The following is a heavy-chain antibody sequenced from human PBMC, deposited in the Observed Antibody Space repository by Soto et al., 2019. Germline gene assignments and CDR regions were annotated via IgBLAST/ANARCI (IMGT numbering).Heavy chain of an antibody. CDR2: INPSGGST. CDR3: GRAFEEVAGPFAY. Sequence: KLACKTSGYRYTIDHIRWGRKNTKQGLEWMGIINPSGGSTSYAQKFQGRVTMTRDTSTSTVYMELSSLRSEDTAVYYCGRAFEEVAGPFAYWGQGTLVTVSS. CDR1: GYRYTIDH. V-gene: IGHV1-46*01. J-gene: IGHJ4*02. D-gene: IGHD6-19*01.